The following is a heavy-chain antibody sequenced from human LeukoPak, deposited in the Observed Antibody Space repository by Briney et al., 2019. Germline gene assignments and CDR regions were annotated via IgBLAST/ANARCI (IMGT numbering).Heavy chain of an antibody. J-gene: IGHJ3*02. CDR3: ARIAAAIDAFDI. D-gene: IGHD6-13*01. CDR1: GGTFSNYA. CDR2: MNPNSGNT. Sequence: ASVKVSCKASGGTFSNYAINWVRQATGQGLEWMGWMNPNSGNTGYAQKFQGRVTMTRNTSISIAYMELSSLRSEDTAVYYCARIAAAIDAFDIWGQGTMVTVSS. V-gene: IGHV1-8*02.